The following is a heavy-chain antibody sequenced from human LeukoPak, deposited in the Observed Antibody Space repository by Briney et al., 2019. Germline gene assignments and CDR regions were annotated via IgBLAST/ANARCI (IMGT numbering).Heavy chain of an antibody. CDR1: SGSISSTSYY. J-gene: IGHJ4*02. CDR2: MYYSGST. Sequence: SETLSLTCTVSSGSISSTSYYSGWIRQPPGMGLQWIGSMYYSGSTYYNPSLKSRVTISVDTSKSQFYLKLSSVTAADTAVYYCAREMRSPRGGFDYWDQGTLVTVSS. V-gene: IGHV4-39*07. D-gene: IGHD3-10*01. CDR3: AREMRSPRGGFDY.